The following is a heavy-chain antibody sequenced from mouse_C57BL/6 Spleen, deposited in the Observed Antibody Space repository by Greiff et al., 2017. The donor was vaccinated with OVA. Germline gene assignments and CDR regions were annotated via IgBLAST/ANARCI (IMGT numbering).Heavy chain of an antibody. CDR2: IYPGSGST. CDR3: ARGFVSSFGD. Sequence: VQLQQPGAELVKPGASVKMSCKASGYTFTSYWITWVKQRPGQGLEWIGDIYPGSGSTNYNEKFKGKATLTVDTSSSTAYMQLSSLTSEDSAVYYCARGFVSSFGDWGQGTTLTVSS. CDR1: GYTFTSYW. J-gene: IGHJ2*01. D-gene: IGHD1-1*01. V-gene: IGHV1-55*01.